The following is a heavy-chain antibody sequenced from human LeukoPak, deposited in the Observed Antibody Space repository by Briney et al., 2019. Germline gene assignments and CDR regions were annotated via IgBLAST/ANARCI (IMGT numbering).Heavy chain of an antibody. Sequence: GGSLRLSCAASGFTFSDYSMHWIRQAPGKGLEWISYISSRGGTIFYADSVKGRFTISRDNAENSLFLQLNSLRPEDTAVYYCARDGIPSFGLITKHDYWGQGTLVTVSS. V-gene: IGHV3-11*04. J-gene: IGHJ4*02. CDR1: GFTFSDYS. D-gene: IGHD3-3*01. CDR3: ARDGIPSFGLITKHDY. CDR2: ISSRGGTI.